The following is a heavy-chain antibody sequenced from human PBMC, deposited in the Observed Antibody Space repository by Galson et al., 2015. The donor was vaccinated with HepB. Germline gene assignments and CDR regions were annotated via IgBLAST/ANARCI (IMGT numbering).Heavy chain of an antibody. CDR2: MSANGNSA. V-gene: IGHV3-23*01. CDR3: AKDPHSDFDSSDYNYYYYAMGV. CDR1: GFTFGSYA. Sequence: SLRLSCAASGFTFGSYAMNWVRQAPGKGLEWVSVMSANGNSAYYADSVRGRFTISRDNSKNTLYLQMNSLRAEDTATYYCAKDPHSDFDSSDYNYYYYAMGVWGQGTTVTVSS. D-gene: IGHD3-22*01. J-gene: IGHJ6*02.